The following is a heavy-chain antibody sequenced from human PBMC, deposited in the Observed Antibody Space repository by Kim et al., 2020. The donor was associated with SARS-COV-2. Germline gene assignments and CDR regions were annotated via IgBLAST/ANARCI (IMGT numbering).Heavy chain of an antibody. V-gene: IGHV5-51*01. Sequence: GESLKISCKGSGYSFTSYWIGWVRQMPGKGLEWMGIIYPGDSDTRYSPSFQGQVTISADNSISTAYLQWSSLKASDTAMYYCARVNKGHYYYYGMDVWGQRTTVTVSS. J-gene: IGHJ6*02. CDR1: GYSFTSYW. CDR2: IYPGDSDT. CDR3: ARVNKGHYYYYGMDV.